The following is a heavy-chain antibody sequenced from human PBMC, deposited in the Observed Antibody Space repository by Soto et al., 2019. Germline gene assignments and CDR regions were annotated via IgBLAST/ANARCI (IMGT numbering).Heavy chain of an antibody. CDR2: ISYDGSNK. J-gene: IGHJ6*02. V-gene: IGHV3-30*18. CDR3: AKDQRFLRGYYCYGMDV. Sequence: GGSLRLSCAASGFTFSSYGMHWVRQAPGKGLEWVAVISYDGSNKYYADSVKGRFTISRDNSKNTLYLQMNSLRAEDTAVYYCAKDQRFLRGYYCYGMDVWGRGTTVTGSS. CDR1: GFTFSSYG. D-gene: IGHD3-3*01.